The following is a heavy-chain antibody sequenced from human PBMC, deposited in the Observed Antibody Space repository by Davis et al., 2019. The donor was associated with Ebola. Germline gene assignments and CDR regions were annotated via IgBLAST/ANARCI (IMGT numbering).Heavy chain of an antibody. CDR1: GGTFSSYA. Sequence: SVKVSCKASGGTFSSYAISWVRQAPGQGLEWMGGIIPIFGTANYAQKFQGRVTITADESTSTAYMELSSLRSEDTAVYYCARDRGSSFGMDVWGQGTTVTVSS. V-gene: IGHV1-69*13. J-gene: IGHJ6*02. CDR2: IIPIFGTA. D-gene: IGHD2-15*01. CDR3: ARDRGSSFGMDV.